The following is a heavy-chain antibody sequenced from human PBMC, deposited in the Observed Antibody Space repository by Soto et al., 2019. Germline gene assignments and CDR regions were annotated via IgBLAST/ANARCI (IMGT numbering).Heavy chain of an antibody. V-gene: IGHV4-59*01. CDR3: ARESYYYGSGSYYNNWFDP. D-gene: IGHD3-10*01. Sequence: SETLSLTCTVSGGSISSDYWSWIRQPPGKGLEWIGYIYYSGSTNYNPSLKSRVTISVDTSKNQFSLKLSSVTAADTAVYYCARESYYYGSGSYYNNWFDPWGQGTLVTVSS. CDR1: GGSISSDY. J-gene: IGHJ5*02. CDR2: IYYSGST.